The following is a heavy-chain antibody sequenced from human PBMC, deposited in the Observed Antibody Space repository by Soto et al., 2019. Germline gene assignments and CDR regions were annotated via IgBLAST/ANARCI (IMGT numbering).Heavy chain of an antibody. CDR3: AHRRPGSCSGGSCYDGPAWDY. Sequence: SGPTLVNPTQTLTLTCTFSGFSLSTSGVGVGWIRQPPAKALEWLALIYWDDDKRYSPSLKSRLTITKATSKNQVVLTMTNMDPVDTATYYCAHRRPGSCSGGSCYDGPAWDYWGQGTLVTVSS. CDR1: GFSLSTSGVG. D-gene: IGHD2-15*01. V-gene: IGHV2-5*02. CDR2: IYWDDDK. J-gene: IGHJ4*02.